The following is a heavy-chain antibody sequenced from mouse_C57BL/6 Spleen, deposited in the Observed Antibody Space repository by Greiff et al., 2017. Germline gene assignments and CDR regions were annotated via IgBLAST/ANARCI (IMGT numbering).Heavy chain of an antibody. Sequence: VQLQQSGAELVKPGASVKISCKASGYAFSNYWMNWVKQRPGKGLEWIGQIYPGDGDTNYNGKFKGKATLTADKSSSTAYMQLSSLTSEDSAVYFCARTVGYAMDYWGQGTSVTVSS. CDR1: GYAFSNYW. J-gene: IGHJ4*01. CDR2: IYPGDGDT. V-gene: IGHV1-80*01. CDR3: ARTVGYAMDY.